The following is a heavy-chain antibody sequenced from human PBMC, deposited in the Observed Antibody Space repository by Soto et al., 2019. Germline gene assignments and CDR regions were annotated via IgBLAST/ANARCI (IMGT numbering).Heavy chain of an antibody. Sequence: QVQLVQSGAEVKKPGASVKVSCKASGYTFTGYYMHWVRQAPGQGLEWMGWINPNSGGTNYAQKFQGRVTMTRDTSISTAYMELSRLRSDDTDVYYCARDRLEVRFLEGLLLTVWGPGTTVTVSS. J-gene: IGHJ6*02. CDR3: ARDRLEVRFLEGLLLTV. CDR2: INPNSGGT. CDR1: GYTFTGYY. V-gene: IGHV1-2*02. D-gene: IGHD3-3*01.